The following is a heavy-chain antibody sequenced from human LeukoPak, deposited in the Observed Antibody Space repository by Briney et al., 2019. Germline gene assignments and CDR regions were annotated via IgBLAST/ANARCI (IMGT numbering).Heavy chain of an antibody. V-gene: IGHV3-33*01. CDR3: ARARDNWNYFDY. Sequence: GGSLRLSCAASGFTFSSYGMHWVRQAPGKGLEWVAVIWYDGSNKYYADSVKGRFTISRDNSKNTLYLQMDSLRAEDTAVYYCARARDNWNYFDYWGQGTLVTVSS. CDR2: IWYDGSNK. CDR1: GFTFSSYG. D-gene: IGHD1-20*01. J-gene: IGHJ4*02.